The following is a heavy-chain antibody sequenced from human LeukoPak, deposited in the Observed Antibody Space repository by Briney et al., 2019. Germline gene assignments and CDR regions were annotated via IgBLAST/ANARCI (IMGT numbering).Heavy chain of an antibody. CDR1: GASTRSYY. J-gene: IGHJ4*02. Sequence: SETLSLTCTVSGASTRSYYWSWIRQAPGKGLEWVGFISYSGYTSYSPSLKSRVAISVDTSKSQFSLRLTPMTVADTAIYYCARGRNDNGGMFFDSWAQGTLVTVSS. CDR2: ISYSGYT. V-gene: IGHV4-59*01. D-gene: IGHD4-23*01. CDR3: ARGRNDNGGMFFDS.